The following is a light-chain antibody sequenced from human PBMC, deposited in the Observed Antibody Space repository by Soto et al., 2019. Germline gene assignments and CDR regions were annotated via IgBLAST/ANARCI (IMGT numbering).Light chain of an antibody. J-gene: IGKJ1*01. Sequence: DIQMTQSPSTLSASVGDRVTITCRASQSISSWLAWYQQKPGKAPKLLIYKASSLESGVPSRFGGSGSGTEFNLTISSLPPGDFATYYCQQYNNYSPTFGQGTKVEIK. CDR2: KAS. V-gene: IGKV1-5*03. CDR3: QQYNNYSPT. CDR1: QSISSW.